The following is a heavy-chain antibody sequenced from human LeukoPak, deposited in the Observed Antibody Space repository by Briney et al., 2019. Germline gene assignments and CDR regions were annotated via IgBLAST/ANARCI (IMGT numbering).Heavy chain of an antibody. V-gene: IGHV3-33*01. CDR3: ARVYSSGWADFDY. Sequence: GGSVRLSCAASGFIFSNYGMHWVRQAPGKGLEWVAVIWYDGSKKYYADSVKGRFTISRDDSKNTLYLQMNSLRAEDTAVYYCARVYSSGWADFDYWGQGTLVTVSS. D-gene: IGHD6-19*01. CDR1: GFIFSNYG. CDR2: IWYDGSKK. J-gene: IGHJ4*02.